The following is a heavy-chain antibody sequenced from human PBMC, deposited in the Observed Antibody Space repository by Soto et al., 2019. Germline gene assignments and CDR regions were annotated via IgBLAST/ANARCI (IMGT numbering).Heavy chain of an antibody. CDR3: ARDMNGIDLNWFDP. D-gene: IGHD1-1*01. CDR1: GFTFSSYW. Sequence: GGSLRLSCAASGFTFSSYWMHWVRQAPGKGLVWVSRISSDGSSTTYADSVKGRFTISRDNAKNTLYLQMNSLRAEDTAVYYCARDMNGIDLNWFDPWGQGTLVTVYS. J-gene: IGHJ5*02. V-gene: IGHV3-74*01. CDR2: ISSDGSST.